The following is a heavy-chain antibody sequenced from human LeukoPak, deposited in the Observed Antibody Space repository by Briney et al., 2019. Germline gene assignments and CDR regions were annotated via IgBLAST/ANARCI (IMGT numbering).Heavy chain of an antibody. J-gene: IGHJ3*02. V-gene: IGHV1-69*01. CDR3: ARDGRTYLRAFDI. Sequence: SVKVSCKASGGTLSSYAISWVRQAPGQGLEWMGGIIPIFGTANYAQKFQGRVTITADESTSTAYMELSSLRSEDTAVYYCARDGRTYLRAFDIWGQGTMVTVSS. CDR1: GGTLSSYA. CDR2: IIPIFGTA. D-gene: IGHD1-1*01.